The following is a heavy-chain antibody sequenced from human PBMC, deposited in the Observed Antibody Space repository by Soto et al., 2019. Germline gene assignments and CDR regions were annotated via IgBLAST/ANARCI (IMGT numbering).Heavy chain of an antibody. CDR1: GFTFSRYA. D-gene: IGHD3-10*01. J-gene: IGHJ6*02. Sequence: PAGSMRLSCAASGFTFSRYAMSWVRQAPGKGLEWVSTVTGGGHTTYNADSVNGRFTISRDNSKNTLYLQMNNLRAEDTAIYYCASSSGDLDVYGMDIWGPGTTFTVAS. CDR3: ASSSGDLDVYGMDI. CDR2: VTGGGHTT. V-gene: IGHV3-23*01.